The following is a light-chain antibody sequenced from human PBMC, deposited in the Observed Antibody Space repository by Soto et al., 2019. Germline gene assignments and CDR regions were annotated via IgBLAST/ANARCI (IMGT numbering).Light chain of an antibody. CDR1: QSVSSSY. CDR2: GAS. CDR3: QQYGSSPPT. V-gene: IGKV3-20*01. J-gene: IGKJ1*01. Sequence: EIVLTQSPGTLSLSPGERATLSCRASQSVSSSYLAWYQKKPGQAARLLIYGASSRATGIPDRFSGSGSGTDFTLTISRLEPEDFAVYYCQQYGSSPPTFGEGTRWIS.